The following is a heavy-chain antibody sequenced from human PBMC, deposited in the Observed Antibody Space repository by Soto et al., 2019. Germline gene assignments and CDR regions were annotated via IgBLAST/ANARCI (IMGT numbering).Heavy chain of an antibody. CDR2: ISGSGGST. CDR3: AKDIHMITFGGVIVKMEGDAFDI. J-gene: IGHJ3*02. CDR1: GFTFSSYA. D-gene: IGHD3-16*02. V-gene: IGHV3-23*01. Sequence: GGSLRLSCAASGFTFSSYAMSWVRQAPGKGLEWVSAISGSGGSTYYADSVKGRFTISRDNSKNTLYLQMNSLRAVDTAVDYCAKDIHMITFGGVIVKMEGDAFDIWGQGTMVTVSS.